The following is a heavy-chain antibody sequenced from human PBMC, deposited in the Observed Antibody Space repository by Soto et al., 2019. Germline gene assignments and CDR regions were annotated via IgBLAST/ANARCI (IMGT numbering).Heavy chain of an antibody. Sequence: SETLSLTCAVSGGSISSSNWWSWVRQPPGKGLEWIGEIYHSGSTNYNPSLKSRVTISVDKSKNQFSLKLSSVTAADTAVYYCARVGYSYGYWFDPWGQRTLVTVSS. CDR2: IYHSGST. J-gene: IGHJ5*02. CDR1: GGSISSSNW. CDR3: ARVGYSYGYWFDP. D-gene: IGHD5-18*01. V-gene: IGHV4-4*02.